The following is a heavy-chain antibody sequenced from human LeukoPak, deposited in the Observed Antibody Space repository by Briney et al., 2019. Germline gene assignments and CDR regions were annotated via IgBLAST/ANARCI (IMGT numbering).Heavy chain of an antibody. CDR2: ISYDGSNK. CDR1: GFTFSSYA. CDR3: AKDFNWNDFILWDALNAFDY. J-gene: IGHJ4*02. D-gene: IGHD1-20*01. Sequence: GGSLRLSCAASGFTFSSYAMHWVRQAPGKGLEWVAVISYDGSNKYYADSVKGRFTISRDNSKNTLYLQMNSLRAEDTAVYYCAKDFNWNDFILWDALNAFDYWGQGTLVTVSS. V-gene: IGHV3-30*04.